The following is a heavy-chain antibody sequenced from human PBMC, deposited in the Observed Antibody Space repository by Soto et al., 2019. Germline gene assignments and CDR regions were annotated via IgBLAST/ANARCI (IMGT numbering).Heavy chain of an antibody. CDR2: INHGGIS. V-gene: IGHV4-34*01. D-gene: IGHD6-13*01. J-gene: IGHJ5*02. CDR3: ARGRSGYSSSWRFDP. Sequence: SETLSLTCAVYSGSFSGYYWSWIRQPPGKGLEWIGEINHGGISNYNPSLKSRVTISVDASKSQISLKMNSLTAADTAMYYCARGRSGYSSSWRFDPWGQGTLVTVSS. CDR1: SGSFSGYY.